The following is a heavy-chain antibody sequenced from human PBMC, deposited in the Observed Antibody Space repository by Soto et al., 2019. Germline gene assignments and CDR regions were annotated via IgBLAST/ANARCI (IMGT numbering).Heavy chain of an antibody. Sequence: GSLRLSCAASGFTFSSYSMNWVRQAPGKGLEWVSSISSSSSYIYYADSVKGRFTISRDNAKNSLYLQMNSLRAEDTAVYYCASGGWSSPYYYYGMDVWGQGTTVTVSS. CDR1: GFTFSSYS. D-gene: IGHD1-26*01. V-gene: IGHV3-21*01. CDR2: ISSSSSYI. J-gene: IGHJ6*02. CDR3: ASGGWSSPYYYYGMDV.